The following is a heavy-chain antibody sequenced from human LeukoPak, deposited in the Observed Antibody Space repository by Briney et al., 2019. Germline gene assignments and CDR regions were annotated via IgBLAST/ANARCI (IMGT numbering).Heavy chain of an antibody. CDR2: IKQDGSET. Sequence: GGSLRLSCEASGFRFDDHGMSWVRRAPGKGLEWVGNIKQDGSETYSVDSVRGRFTISRDNAKNSLYLQMNSLRAEDTAVYYCARDFWGAYRVDYFDCWGQGTLVTVSS. CDR1: GFRFDDHG. J-gene: IGHJ4*02. V-gene: IGHV3-7*01. D-gene: IGHD3-3*01. CDR3: ARDFWGAYRVDYFDC.